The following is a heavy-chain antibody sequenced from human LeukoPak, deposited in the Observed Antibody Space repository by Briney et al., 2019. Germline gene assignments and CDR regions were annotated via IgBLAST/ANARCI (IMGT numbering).Heavy chain of an antibody. V-gene: IGHV3-53*01. CDR2: IYSGGST. Sequence: PGGSLRLSCAASGFTVSSNYMSWVRQAPGKGLGWVSVIYSGGSTYYADSVKGRFTISRDNSKNTLYLQMNSLRAEDTAVYYCARGMAQQLVRSWGFYYFDYWGQGTLVTVSS. D-gene: IGHD6-13*01. CDR3: ARGMAQQLVRSWGFYYFDY. CDR1: GFTVSSNY. J-gene: IGHJ4*02.